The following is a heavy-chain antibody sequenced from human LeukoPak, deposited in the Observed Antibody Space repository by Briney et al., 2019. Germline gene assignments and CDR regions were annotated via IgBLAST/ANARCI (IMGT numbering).Heavy chain of an antibody. CDR2: INHSGST. Sequence: PSETLSLTCAVYGGSFSGYYWSWIRQPPGKGLEWIGEINHSGSTNYNPSLKSRVTISVDTSENQFSLKLSSVTAADTAVYYCARGGGYSTTSFDYGARETRVTISS. CDR1: GGSFSGYY. J-gene: IGHJ4*02. V-gene: IGHV4-34*01. D-gene: IGHD6-13*01. CDR3: ARGGGYSTTSFDY.